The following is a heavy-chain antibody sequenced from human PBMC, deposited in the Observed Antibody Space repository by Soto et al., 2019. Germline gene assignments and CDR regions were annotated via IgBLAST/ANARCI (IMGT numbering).Heavy chain of an antibody. CDR2: ISSSSSTI. J-gene: IGHJ5*02. D-gene: IGHD6-6*01. CDR3: ARGLAARPSWFDP. Sequence: EVQLVESGGGLVQPGGSLRLSCAASGFTFSSYSMNWVRQAPGKGLEWVSYISSSSSTIYYADSVKGRFTIPRDNAKNSLYLQMNSLRDEDTAVYFCARGLAARPSWFDPWGQGTLVTVSS. CDR1: GFTFSSYS. V-gene: IGHV3-48*02.